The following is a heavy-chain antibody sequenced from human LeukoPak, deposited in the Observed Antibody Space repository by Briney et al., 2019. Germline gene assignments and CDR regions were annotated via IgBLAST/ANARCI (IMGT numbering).Heavy chain of an antibody. V-gene: IGHV3-7*01. J-gene: IGHJ4*02. CDR3: ARALWFGEAGLDY. CDR2: IKQDGSEK. CDR1: GFTFSSYW. Sequence: GGSLRLSCAASGFTFSSYWMSWVRQAPGKGLEWVANIKQDGSEKYYVDSVKGRFTISRDNAKNSLYLQMNSLRAEDTAVYYCARALWFGEAGLDYWGQGTLVTVSS. D-gene: IGHD3-10*01.